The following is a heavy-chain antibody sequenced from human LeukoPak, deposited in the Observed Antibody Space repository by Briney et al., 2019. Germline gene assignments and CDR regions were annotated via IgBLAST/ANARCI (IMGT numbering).Heavy chain of an antibody. V-gene: IGHV4-38-2*02. CDR2: IYHSGST. Sequence: SETLSLTCTVSGYSISSGYYWGWIRQPPGKGLEWIGSIYHSGSTYYNPSLKSRVTISVDTSKNQFSLKLSSVTAADTAVYYCARDTYYYGSGSSAFDIWGQGTMVTVSS. D-gene: IGHD3-10*01. CDR3: ARDTYYYGSGSSAFDI. CDR1: GYSISSGYY. J-gene: IGHJ3*02.